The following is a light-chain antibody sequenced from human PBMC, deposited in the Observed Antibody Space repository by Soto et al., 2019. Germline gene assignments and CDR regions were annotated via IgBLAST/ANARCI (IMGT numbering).Light chain of an antibody. J-gene: IGKJ1*01. CDR1: QSVSSY. Sequence: EIVLTQSPATLSLSPGERATLSCRASQSVSSYLAWYQQKPGQAPRLLIYDASTRAPGFPARFSGSGSGTDFTLTISSLQSEDFAVYYCQQYNNWPWTFGQGTKVDI. V-gene: IGKV3-15*01. CDR3: QQYNNWPWT. CDR2: DAS.